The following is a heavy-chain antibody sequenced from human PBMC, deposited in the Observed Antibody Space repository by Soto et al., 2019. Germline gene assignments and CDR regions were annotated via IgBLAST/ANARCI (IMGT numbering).Heavy chain of an antibody. J-gene: IGHJ4*02. CDR2: IYTSGST. CDR3: ARVNTPVAGVFDY. D-gene: IGHD6-19*01. Sequence: QVQLQESGPGLVKPSETLSLTCTVSGGSISSYYWSWIRQPAGKGLEWIGRIYTSGSTNYNPSLKSRVTMAVDTSKNQFSLKLSLVAGAGPAGEYCARVNTPVAGVFDYWGQGTLVTVSS. V-gene: IGHV4-4*07. CDR1: GGSISSYY.